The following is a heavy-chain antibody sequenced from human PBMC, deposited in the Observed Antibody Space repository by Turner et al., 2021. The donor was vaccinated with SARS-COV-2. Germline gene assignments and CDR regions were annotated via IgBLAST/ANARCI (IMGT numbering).Heavy chain of an antibody. CDR3: AKKTTDCSGVTCHEYFDY. Sequence: QVQLVQYGAEVKNPGSPVKVSGKASGATFRSYAISWVRQAPGQGLEGMGRIIPIFGTPNYAQKFQGRVTITTDESTSTAYMELSSLRSEDTAVYYCAKKTTDCSGVTCHEYFDYWGQGTLVTVSS. V-gene: IGHV1-69*18. D-gene: IGHD2-15*01. CDR1: GATFRSYA. CDR2: IIPIFGTP. J-gene: IGHJ4*02.